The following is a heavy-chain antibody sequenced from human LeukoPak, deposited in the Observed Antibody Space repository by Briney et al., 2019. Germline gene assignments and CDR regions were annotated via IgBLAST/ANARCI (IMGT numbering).Heavy chain of an antibody. CDR2: IKWNGGST. Sequence: GGSLRLSCAASGFSFSVYWMHWVRQAPGKGPEWVSGIKWNGGSTGYADSVKGRFTISRDNAKNSLHLQMNSPRAEDMALYYCAKVYGSGSYYNGAFDIWGQGTMVTVSS. CDR1: GFSFSVYW. D-gene: IGHD3-10*01. CDR3: AKVYGSGSYYNGAFDI. J-gene: IGHJ3*02. V-gene: IGHV3-20*04.